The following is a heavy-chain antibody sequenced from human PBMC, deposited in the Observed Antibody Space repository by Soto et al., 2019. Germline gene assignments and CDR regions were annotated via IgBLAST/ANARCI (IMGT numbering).Heavy chain of an antibody. V-gene: IGHV3-23*01. D-gene: IGHD6-13*01. Sequence: GGSLRLSCAASGFTFSSYAMSWVRQAPGKGLEWVSAIRGSGGSTYYADSVKGRFTISRDNSKNTLYLQMNSLRAEDTAVYYCAKTSWIAAAGMRWGSFDYWGQGTLVTVSS. CDR3: AKTSWIAAAGMRWGSFDY. CDR1: GFTFSSYA. J-gene: IGHJ4*02. CDR2: IRGSGGST.